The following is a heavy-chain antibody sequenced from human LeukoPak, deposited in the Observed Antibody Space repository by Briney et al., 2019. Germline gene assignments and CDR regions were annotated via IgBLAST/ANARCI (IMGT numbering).Heavy chain of an antibody. Sequence: GGSLRLSCAASGFTFDDYTMHWVRQAPGKGLEWVSLISWDGGSTYYADSVKGRFTISRDNSKNTLYLQMNSLRAEDTAVYYCAKKSYSGWSFDYWGQGTLVTVSS. J-gene: IGHJ4*02. CDR3: AKKSYSGWSFDY. V-gene: IGHV3-43*01. CDR1: GFTFDDYT. D-gene: IGHD6-19*01. CDR2: ISWDGGST.